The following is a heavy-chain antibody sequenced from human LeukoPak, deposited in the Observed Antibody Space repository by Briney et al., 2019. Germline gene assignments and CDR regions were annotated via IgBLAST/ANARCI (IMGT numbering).Heavy chain of an antibody. CDR3: ARATVTYYMDV. CDR2: IYTSGST. Sequence: PPETLSLTCTVSGGSISRGSYYWSWIRQPAGKGLEWIGRIYTSGSTNYNPSLKSRVTISVDTSKNQFSLKLSSVTAADTAVYYCARATVTYYMDVWGKGTTVTVSS. D-gene: IGHD4-11*01. CDR1: GGSISRGSYY. V-gene: IGHV4-61*02. J-gene: IGHJ6*03.